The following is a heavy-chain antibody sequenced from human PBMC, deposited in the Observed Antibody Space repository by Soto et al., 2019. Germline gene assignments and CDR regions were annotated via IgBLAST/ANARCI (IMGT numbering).Heavy chain of an antibody. CDR3: XXQXXXXXAXXPIXY. Sequence: EVQLVQSGTEVKKPGESLKISCKGSGYSFASYWIGWVRQMPGKGLEWMGIIYPGDSDTRYSPSFQGQVTISADKSISTADRQWNSLKAADTAMYYCXXQXXXXXAXXPIXYWGQGTLVTVSS. J-gene: IGHJ4*02. CDR1: GYSFASYW. V-gene: IGHV5-51*03. CDR2: IYPGDSDT.